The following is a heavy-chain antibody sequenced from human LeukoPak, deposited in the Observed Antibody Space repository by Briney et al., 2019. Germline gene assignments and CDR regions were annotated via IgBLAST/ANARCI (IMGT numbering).Heavy chain of an antibody. CDR2: TVSEIDGGTT. J-gene: IGHJ6*02. V-gene: IGHV3-15*04. CDR1: GFTFSSYA. CDR3: TTDEDWNYARKDV. Sequence: GGSLRLSCAASGFTFSSYAMSWVRQAPGKGLEWVGQTVSEIDGGTTDYATPVKGRFTISRDDSKSTLYLQMNSLKIEDTAVYYCTTDEDWNYARKDVWGQGATVIVSS. D-gene: IGHD1-7*01.